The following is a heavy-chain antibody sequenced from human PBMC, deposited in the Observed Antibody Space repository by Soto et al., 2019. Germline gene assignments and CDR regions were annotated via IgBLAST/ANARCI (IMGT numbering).Heavy chain of an antibody. J-gene: IGHJ4*02. D-gene: IGHD1-26*01. CDR2: ISAYNGNT. CDR3: ARDFSGKTLFSSNFDY. CDR1: GYTFTSYG. Sequence: QVQLVQSGAEVKKPGASVKVSCKASGYTFTSYGIGWVRQAPGQGLEWMGWISAYNGNTNYAQKLQGRVTMTTDTSTSTAYMELRSLRSDDTAVYYCARDFSGKTLFSSNFDYWGQGTLVTVSS. V-gene: IGHV1-18*04.